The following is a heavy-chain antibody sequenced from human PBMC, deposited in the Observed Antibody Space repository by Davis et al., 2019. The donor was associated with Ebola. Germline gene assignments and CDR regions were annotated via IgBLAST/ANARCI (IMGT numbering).Heavy chain of an antibody. J-gene: IGHJ3*02. Sequence: HSQTLSLTCAISGDSVPSNSAAWNWIRQSPSRGLEWLGRTYYRSKWYNDYAVSVKSRITINPDTSKNQFSLQLNSVTPEDTAVYYCARMPLAAAGTTNAFDIWGQGTMVTVSS. CDR1: GDSVPSNSAA. D-gene: IGHD6-13*01. CDR3: ARMPLAAAGTTNAFDI. V-gene: IGHV6-1*01. CDR2: TYYRSKWYN.